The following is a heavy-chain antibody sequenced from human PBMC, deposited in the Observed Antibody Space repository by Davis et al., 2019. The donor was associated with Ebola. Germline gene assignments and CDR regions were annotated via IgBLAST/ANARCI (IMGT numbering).Heavy chain of an antibody. J-gene: IGHJ4*02. V-gene: IGHV4-39*07. CDR3: ASHLTGYLRPFDY. D-gene: IGHD3-9*01. CDR2: INHSGST. CDR1: GGSISSSSYY. Sequence: GSLRLSCTVSGGSISSSSYYWGWIRQPPGKGLEWIGEINHSGSTNYNPSLKSRVTISVDTSKNQFSLKLSSVTAADTAVYYCASHLTGYLRPFDYWGQGTLVTVSS.